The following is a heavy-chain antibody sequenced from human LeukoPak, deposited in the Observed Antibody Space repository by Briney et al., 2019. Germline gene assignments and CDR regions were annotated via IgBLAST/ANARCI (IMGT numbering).Heavy chain of an antibody. Sequence: PGGSLRLSCAASGFTFSNYWMTWVRQAPGKGLEWVAHINQDGSEEHYMDSAKARFTISRDNAKDSLYLQMNSLRAEDTAVYYCARDHNWGFDYWGQGALVTVSS. V-gene: IGHV3-7*01. CDR1: GFTFSNYW. J-gene: IGHJ4*02. CDR3: ARDHNWGFDY. CDR2: INQDGSEE. D-gene: IGHD7-27*01.